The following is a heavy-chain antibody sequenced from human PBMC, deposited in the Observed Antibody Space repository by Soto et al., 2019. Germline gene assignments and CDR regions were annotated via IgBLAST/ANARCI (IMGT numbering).Heavy chain of an antibody. CDR3: ARSLLGYCSGDCYRVNWFDP. Sequence: QITLKESGPTLVKPTQTLTLTCTFSGFSLSTTGVGVGWIRQPPGKALEWLALIYWDDDKHYSPSLKSRLTITKETSKNQVVLKVNNMDPVDTATYYCARSLLGYCSGDCYRVNWFDPWGQGTLVTVSS. J-gene: IGHJ5*02. CDR2: IYWDDDK. D-gene: IGHD2-21*02. CDR1: GFSLSTTGVG. V-gene: IGHV2-5*02.